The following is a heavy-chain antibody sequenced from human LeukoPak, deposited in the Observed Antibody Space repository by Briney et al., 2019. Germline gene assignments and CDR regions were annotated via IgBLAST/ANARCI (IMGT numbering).Heavy chain of an antibody. J-gene: IGHJ4*02. CDR1: GITSSSYA. D-gene: IGHD6-13*01. CDR3: AKGSQYSSSWSDY. V-gene: IGHV3-23*01. CDR2: IIGSGGTT. Sequence: GGSLRLSCAASGITSSSYAMSWVRQAPGKGLEWVSAIIGSGGTTDYADSVKGRFTISRDNCRNTLYLQMNSLRAEDTAVYYCAKGSQYSSSWSDYWGQGTLVTVSS.